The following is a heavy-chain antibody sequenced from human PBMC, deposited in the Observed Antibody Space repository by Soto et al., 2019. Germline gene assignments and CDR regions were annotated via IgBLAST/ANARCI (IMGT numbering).Heavy chain of an antibody. CDR3: VRDRASPDSFNV. J-gene: IGHJ3*01. D-gene: IGHD3-10*01. CDR1: GFPFTPFW. Sequence: EVQVVESGGGLVQPGESLRLSCAASGFPFTPFWMHWVRQAPGKGLVWLSHINSDGSTKVYADSVKGRFTISRDNAKNTLYLQMNSLKAEDTAVYYCVRDRASPDSFNVWGRGTMVTVSS. V-gene: IGHV3-74*01. CDR2: INSDGSTK.